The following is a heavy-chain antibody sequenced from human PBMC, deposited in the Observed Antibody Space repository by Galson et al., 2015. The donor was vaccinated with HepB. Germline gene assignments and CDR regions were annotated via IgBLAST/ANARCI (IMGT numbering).Heavy chain of an antibody. J-gene: IGHJ6*02. Sequence: SLRLSCAASGFTFSSYWMHWVRQSPGKGLVWVSRINSDGSFTRYADSVKGRFTISRDNAKNTLYLQMNSLRAEDTAVYYCARAPSDVVVVAATSIYYYYAMDVWGQGTTVTVSS. V-gene: IGHV3-74*01. CDR2: INSDGSFT. D-gene: IGHD2-15*01. CDR1: GFTFSSYW. CDR3: ARAPSDVVVVAATSIYYYYAMDV.